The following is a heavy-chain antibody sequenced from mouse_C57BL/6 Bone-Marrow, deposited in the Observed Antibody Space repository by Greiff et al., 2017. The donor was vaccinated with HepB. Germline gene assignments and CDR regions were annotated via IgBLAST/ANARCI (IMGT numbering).Heavy chain of an antibody. CDR1: GFTFSDYG. D-gene: IGHD1-1*01. CDR2: ISSGRSTI. V-gene: IGHV5-17*01. J-gene: IGHJ1*03. Sequence: EVKLMESGGGLVKPGGSLKLSCAASGFTFSDYGMHWVRQAPEKGLEWVAYISSGRSTIYYADTVTGRITISRDTAKNTMFLQMTRLRSEATAMYYCARKPVYYYGSRYWYFDVWGRGTTVTVSA. CDR3: ARKPVYYYGSRYWYFDV.